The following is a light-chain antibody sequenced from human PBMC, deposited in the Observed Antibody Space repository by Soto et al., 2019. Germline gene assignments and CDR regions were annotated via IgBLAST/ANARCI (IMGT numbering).Light chain of an antibody. CDR2: DVN. CDR3: SSFAGTYSLYI. Sequence: QSLLTQPLSVSGSPGQSVAISCTGTSNDVGAYDHVSWYQHSPDKAPKLLIFDVNKRPSGVPDRFSGSKSGNTASLTISGLQADDEAEYFCSSFAGTYSLYIFGSGTKVTVL. V-gene: IGLV2-11*01. CDR1: SNDVGAYDH. J-gene: IGLJ1*01.